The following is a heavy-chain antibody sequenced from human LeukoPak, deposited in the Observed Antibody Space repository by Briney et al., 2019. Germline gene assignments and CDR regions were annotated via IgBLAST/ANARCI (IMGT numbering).Heavy chain of an antibody. Sequence: SETLSLTCAVYGGSFSGHYWSWIRQPPGKGLEWIGEINHSGSTNYNPSLKSRVTISVDTSKNQFSLKLSSVTAADTAVYYCARVIAGMTTVVTPWFDPWGQGTLVTVSS. CDR3: ARVIAGMTTVVTPWFDP. CDR1: GGSFSGHY. CDR2: INHSGST. D-gene: IGHD4-23*01. V-gene: IGHV4-34*01. J-gene: IGHJ5*02.